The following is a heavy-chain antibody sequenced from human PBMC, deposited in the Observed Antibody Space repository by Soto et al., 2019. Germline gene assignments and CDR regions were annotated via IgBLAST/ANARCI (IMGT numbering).Heavy chain of an antibody. D-gene: IGHD6-13*01. J-gene: IGHJ4*02. CDR2: IRRDGSDQ. Sequence: GGSLRLSCATSGFATSRNFWMRWVRQAPGRGLEWVANIRRDGSDQFYVDSVKGRFAISRDNSKNTLYLHLNNLRVEDTAIYYCATISDRGIAAALDSWGQGTLVTVSS. CDR3: ATISDRGIAAALDS. CDR1: GFATSRNFW. V-gene: IGHV3-7*03.